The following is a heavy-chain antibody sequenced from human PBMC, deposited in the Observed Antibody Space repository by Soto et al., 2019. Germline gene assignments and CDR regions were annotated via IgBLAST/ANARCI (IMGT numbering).Heavy chain of an antibody. CDR2: IIPIFGTA. CDR1: GGTFSSYA. J-gene: IGHJ6*02. Sequence: SVEDSCKESGGTFSSYASSWVRQANGQGLEWMGGIIPIFGTANYAQKFQGRVTITADKSTSTAYMELSSLRSEDTAVYYCSWVITMVRGVPPAYYYGMDVWGQGTTVPGFS. CDR3: SWVITMVRGVPPAYYYGMDV. V-gene: IGHV1-69*06. D-gene: IGHD3-10*01.